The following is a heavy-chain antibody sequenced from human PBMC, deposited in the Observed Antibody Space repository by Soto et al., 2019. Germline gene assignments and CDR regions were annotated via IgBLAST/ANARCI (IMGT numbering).Heavy chain of an antibody. D-gene: IGHD2-2*02. V-gene: IGHV1-18*01. CDR2: INAYNGYT. CDR1: GYTFTSYG. CDR3: ARSGDIVLVPAAIGDFDY. Sequence: QVQLVQSGAEVKKPGASVKVSCKASGYTFTSYGISWVRQAPGQGLEWMGWINAYNGYTNYAQKLQGRVTMTTDASTSTAYMDLRRLRSDDTARYYCARSGDIVLVPAAIGDFDYWGQGTLVTVSS. J-gene: IGHJ4*02.